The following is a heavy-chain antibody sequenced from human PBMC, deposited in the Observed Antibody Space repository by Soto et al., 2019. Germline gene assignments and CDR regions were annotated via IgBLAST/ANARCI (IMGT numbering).Heavy chain of an antibody. CDR2: ISYGGDNK. CDR3: AKARHSTSWYGLEADL. D-gene: IGHD6-13*01. Sequence: QVQLVESGGGVVQPGRSLRLSCAASGFIFSDYAMHWVRQAPGKGLEWVAVISYGGDNKYYADSVRGRFAISRDNLKNTLELQMNSLNPEDTAVYHCAKARHSTSWYGLEADLWGQGTLVTVSS. J-gene: IGHJ4*02. V-gene: IGHV3-30*09. CDR1: GFIFSDYA.